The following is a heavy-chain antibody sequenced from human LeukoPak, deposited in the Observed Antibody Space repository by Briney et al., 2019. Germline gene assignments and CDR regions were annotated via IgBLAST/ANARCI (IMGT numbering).Heavy chain of an antibody. D-gene: IGHD1-14*01. CDR2: IYYSGST. V-gene: IGHV4-59*08. J-gene: IGHJ4*02. CDR3: ARHTGYLDY. Sequence: PSETLSLTCTVSGGSLSSYYWRWLRPPPPRGRAWIGYIYYSGSTNYNPSLKSRVTISVDTSKNQFSLKLSSVTAADTAVYYCARHTGYLDYWGQGTLGSVSS. CDR1: GGSLSSYY.